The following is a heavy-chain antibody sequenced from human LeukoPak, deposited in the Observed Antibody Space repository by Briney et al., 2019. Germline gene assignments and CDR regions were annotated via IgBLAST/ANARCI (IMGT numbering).Heavy chain of an antibody. J-gene: IGHJ4*02. CDR2: VYSSGDT. CDR1: GAFISNHH. V-gene: IGHV4-4*07. CDR3: ARDKVANDY. Sequence: SETLSLTYSVSGAFISNHHWSWIRQPAGKGLEWIGRVYSSGDTTYNPSLKSRVTISVDKSKSQFSLRLTSVTAADTAVYYCARDKVANDYWGQGTLVTVAS. D-gene: IGHD5-12*01.